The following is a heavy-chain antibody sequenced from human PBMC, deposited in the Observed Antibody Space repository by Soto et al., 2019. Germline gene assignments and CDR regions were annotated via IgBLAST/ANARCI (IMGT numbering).Heavy chain of an antibody. CDR2: IYYSGST. CDR3: ARSFMPRIFGVVWSAFDI. D-gene: IGHD3-3*01. J-gene: IGHJ3*02. CDR1: GVSISSYY. V-gene: IGHV4-59*01. Sequence: PSETLSLTCPVSGVSISSYYWSWIRPPPGKGLEWIGYIYYSGSTNYNPSLKSRVTISVDTSKNQFSLKLSSVTAADTAVYYCARSFMPRIFGVVWSAFDIWGQGTMVTVSS.